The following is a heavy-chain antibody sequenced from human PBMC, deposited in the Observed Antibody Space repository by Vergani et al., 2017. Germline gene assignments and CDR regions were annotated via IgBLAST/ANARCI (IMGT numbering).Heavy chain of an antibody. CDR3: ARYYYDSSGYHKSPQYYYYYYGMDV. CDR1: GYTFTSYG. Sequence: QVQLVQSGAEVKKPGASVKVSCKASGYTFTSYGISWVRQAPGQGLEWMGWISAYNGNTNYAQKLQGRVTMTTDTSTSTAYMELRSLRSDDTAVYYCARYYYDSSGYHKSPQYYYYYYGMDVWGQGTTVTVSS. CDR2: ISAYNGNT. D-gene: IGHD3-22*01. J-gene: IGHJ6*02. V-gene: IGHV1-18*01.